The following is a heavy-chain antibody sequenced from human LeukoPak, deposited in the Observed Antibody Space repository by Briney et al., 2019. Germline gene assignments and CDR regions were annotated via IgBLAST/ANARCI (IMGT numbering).Heavy chain of an antibody. J-gene: IGHJ4*02. CDR3: AKDPYDILTPLGYFDY. Sequence: TGGSLRLSCAASGFTFSSYAMSWVRQAPGKGLEWVSAISGSGGSTYYADSVKGRFTIFRDNSKNTLYLQMNSLRAEDTAVYYCAKDPYDILTPLGYFDYWGQGTLVTVSS. CDR1: GFTFSSYA. CDR2: ISGSGGST. D-gene: IGHD3-9*01. V-gene: IGHV3-23*01.